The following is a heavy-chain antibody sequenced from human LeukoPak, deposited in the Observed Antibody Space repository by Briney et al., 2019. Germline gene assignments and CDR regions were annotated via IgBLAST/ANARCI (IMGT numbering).Heavy chain of an antibody. CDR3: GRAMINTGSYHLDY. CDR2: TRNKVNSYTT. CDR1: GFTFSDLY. J-gene: IGHJ4*02. V-gene: IGHV3-72*01. D-gene: IGHD1-26*01. Sequence: GGSLRLSCAASGFTFSDLYMDWVRQAPGKGLEWVGRTRNKVNSYTTEYAASVKGRFTISRDDSKNSLYLQMNSLKTEDTAVYYCGRAMINTGSYHLDYRGQGTLVTVSS.